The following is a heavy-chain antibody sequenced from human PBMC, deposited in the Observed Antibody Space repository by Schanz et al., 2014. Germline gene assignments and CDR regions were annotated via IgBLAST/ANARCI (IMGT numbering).Heavy chain of an antibody. Sequence: DWPGGSLRLSCAASRFTFNAYDMYWIRQAPGKGLEWVALISHDGSNKNSADSVKGRFTISRDNSKNTLYLQMNSLRGDDTAIYYCVKGGTNTLDSWGQGVLVTVSS. CDR2: ISHDGSNK. J-gene: IGHJ4*02. CDR3: VKGGTNTLDS. V-gene: IGHV3-30*18. CDR1: RFTFNAYD.